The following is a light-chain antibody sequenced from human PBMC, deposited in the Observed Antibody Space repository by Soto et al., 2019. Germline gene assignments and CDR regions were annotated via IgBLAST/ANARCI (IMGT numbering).Light chain of an antibody. Sequence: IVLTQSPGTLSLSPGERVTLSCRASQSVSSNYLAWYQQKPGQAPRLLIYGASSRATGIPDRFSGSGSGTDITLTLDSLEPEDFAVYYCQQLGTFGQGTKVEIK. J-gene: IGKJ1*01. CDR1: QSVSSNY. CDR2: GAS. V-gene: IGKV3-20*01. CDR3: QQLGT.